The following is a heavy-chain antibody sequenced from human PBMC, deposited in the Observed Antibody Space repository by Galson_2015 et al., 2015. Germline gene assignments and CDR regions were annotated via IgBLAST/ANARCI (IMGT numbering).Heavy chain of an antibody. D-gene: IGHD2-2*01. CDR3: ARLGTYCTGASCYPFYNYYYMDV. Sequence: ETLSLTCAVSGGSISSSNWWTWVRQPPGKGLEWIGQIHHSGTTNYSPSLKRRVSIAVDQSKNQFSLNMRSVNAADTALYYCARLGTYCTGASCYPFYNYYYMDVWGKGTTVTVSS. CDR2: IHHSGTT. V-gene: IGHV4-4*02. CDR1: GGSISSSNW. J-gene: IGHJ6*03.